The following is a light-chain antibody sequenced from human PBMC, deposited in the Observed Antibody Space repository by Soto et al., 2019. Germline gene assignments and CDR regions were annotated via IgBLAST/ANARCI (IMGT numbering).Light chain of an antibody. Sequence: EIVMTQSPATLSVSPGERVTLSCRASQSVRSNLAWYQQKPGQAPRLLIYGASTGATGIPARFSGSGSGTEFILTISSLQSEDFAVYYCQQYSKWPLTFGGGTKVDIK. V-gene: IGKV3-15*01. CDR2: GAS. CDR1: QSVRSN. J-gene: IGKJ4*01. CDR3: QQYSKWPLT.